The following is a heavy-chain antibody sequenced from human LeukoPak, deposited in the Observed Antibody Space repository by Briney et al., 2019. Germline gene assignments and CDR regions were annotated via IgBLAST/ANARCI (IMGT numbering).Heavy chain of an antibody. CDR2: IRSKAYGGTT. D-gene: IGHD1-26*01. V-gene: IGHV3-49*04. CDR3: TRGLGSYYLDYYFDY. CDR1: GFTFGDYA. Sequence: GGSLRLSCTASGFTFGDYAMSWVRPAPGKGLEWVGFIRSKAYGGTTEYAASVKGRFTISRDDSKSIAYLQMNSLKTEDTAMYYCTRGLGSYYLDYYFDYWGQGTLVTVSS. J-gene: IGHJ4*02.